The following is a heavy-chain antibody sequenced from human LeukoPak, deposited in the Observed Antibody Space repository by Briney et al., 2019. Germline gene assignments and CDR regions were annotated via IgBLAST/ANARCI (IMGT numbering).Heavy chain of an antibody. D-gene: IGHD3-10*01. CDR3: ARESRFGELLRGHNWFDP. J-gene: IGHJ5*02. CDR1: GGSISSYY. CDR2: IYYSGST. V-gene: IGHV4-59*01. Sequence: SETLSLTCTVSGGSISSYYWSWIRQPPGKGLEWIGYIYYSGSTNYNPSLKSRVTISVDTSKNQFSLKLSSVTAADTAAYYCARESRFGELLRGHNWFDPWGQGTLVTVSS.